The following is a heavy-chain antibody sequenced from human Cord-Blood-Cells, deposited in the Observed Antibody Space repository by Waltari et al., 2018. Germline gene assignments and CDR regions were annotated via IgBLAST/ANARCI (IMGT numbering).Heavy chain of an antibody. CDR3: TRGNDYGDY. V-gene: IGHV3-73*01. CDR2: IRSKANSYAT. J-gene: IGHJ4*02. Sequence: EVQLVESGGGLVQPGGSLKLSCAASGFTFSGSAMHWVRQASVKGLEGVGRIRSKANSYATAYAASVKGRFTISRDDSKNTAYLQMNSLKTEDTAVYYCTRGNDYGDYWGQGTLVTVSS. CDR1: GFTFSGSA. D-gene: IGHD2-8*01.